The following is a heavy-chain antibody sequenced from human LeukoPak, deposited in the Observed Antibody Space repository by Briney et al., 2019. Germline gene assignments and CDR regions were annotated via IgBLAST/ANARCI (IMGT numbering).Heavy chain of an antibody. Sequence: ASETLSLTCSVSGGSINNFYWSWIRQSPGKGLEYIGYIFYTGSTNYNPSLKGRVSISVDTSRNQFSLRLYSVTAADTAVYYCARAGDWNDLPYWGQGILVIVSS. CDR3: ARAGDWNDLPY. V-gene: IGHV4-59*01. D-gene: IGHD1-1*01. J-gene: IGHJ4*02. CDR2: IFYTGST. CDR1: GGSINNFY.